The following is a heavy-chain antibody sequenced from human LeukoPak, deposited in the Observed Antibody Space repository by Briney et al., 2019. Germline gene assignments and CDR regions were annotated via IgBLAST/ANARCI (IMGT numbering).Heavy chain of an antibody. Sequence: PGGSLRLSCAASGFTVSSNYMGWVRQAPGKGLEGVSVLYSGGSTYYADSVKGRFTISRDNSKNTLYLQMNSLRDEDTAVYYCATSPATGNIYFDLWGRGTLVTVSS. CDR2: LYSGGST. CDR1: GFTVSSNY. CDR3: ATSPATGNIYFDL. V-gene: IGHV3-66*01. J-gene: IGHJ2*01. D-gene: IGHD6-13*01.